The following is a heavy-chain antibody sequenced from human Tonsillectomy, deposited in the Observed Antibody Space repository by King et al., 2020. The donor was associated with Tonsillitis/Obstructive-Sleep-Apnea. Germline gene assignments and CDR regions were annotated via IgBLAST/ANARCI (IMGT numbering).Heavy chain of an antibody. CDR2: IYYSGST. V-gene: IGHV4-61*01. CDR1: GGSVSSGSYY. CDR3: ATKKGFLEGNYYYYYMDV. Sequence: VQLQESGPGLVKPSETLSLTCTVSGGSVSSGSYYWGWFRQPPGKRLEWIGDIYYSGSTNYNPSLKSRVTISVDTSKNQFSLKLSSVTAADTAVYYCATKKGFLEGNYYYYYMDVWGKGTTVTVSS. D-gene: IGHD3-3*01. J-gene: IGHJ6*03.